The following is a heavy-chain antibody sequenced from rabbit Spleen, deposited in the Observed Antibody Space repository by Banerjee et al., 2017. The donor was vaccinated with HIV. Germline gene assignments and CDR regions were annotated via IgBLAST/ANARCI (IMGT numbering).Heavy chain of an antibody. CDR3: VREVAGKFNL. CDR1: GFDFSRYY. CDR2: IDPIFGIA. J-gene: IGHJ4*01. V-gene: IGHV1S7*01. D-gene: IGHD4-1*01. Sequence: QLVESGGGLVQPGGSLKLSCKASGFDFSRYYTSWVRQAPGKGLEWIGDIDPIFGIAVYASWVNGRFSISRENTQNTVSLQLNSLTAADTATDFCVREVAGKFNLWGPGTLVTVS.